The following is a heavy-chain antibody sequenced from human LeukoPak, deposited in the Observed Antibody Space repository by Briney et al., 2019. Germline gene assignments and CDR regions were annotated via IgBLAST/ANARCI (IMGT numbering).Heavy chain of an antibody. D-gene: IGHD2-15*01. CDR3: ARMGEVEAFDI. J-gene: IGHJ3*02. Sequence: ASVKVSCKGSGYTFTDYYIHWLRQAPGQGLEWMGWINTNTGNPTYAQGFTGRFVFSLDTSVSTAYLQISSLKAEDTAVYYCARMGEVEAFDIWGQGTMVTVSS. V-gene: IGHV7-4-1*02. CDR2: INTNTGNP. CDR1: GYTFTDYY.